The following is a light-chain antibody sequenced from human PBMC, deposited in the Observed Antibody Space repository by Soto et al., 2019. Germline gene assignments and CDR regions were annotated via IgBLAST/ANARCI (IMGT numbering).Light chain of an antibody. CDR3: SSYTSGSSHYV. Sequence: QSVLTQPASVSGSPGQSITISCTGTSSDVGAYYSVSWYQHHPGKAPKLIIYGVTNRPSGVSNRFSGSKSGNTASLTISGLQAEDGADYHCSSYTSGSSHYVFGTGTKVTVL. CDR1: SSDVGAYYS. V-gene: IGLV2-14*01. J-gene: IGLJ1*01. CDR2: GVT.